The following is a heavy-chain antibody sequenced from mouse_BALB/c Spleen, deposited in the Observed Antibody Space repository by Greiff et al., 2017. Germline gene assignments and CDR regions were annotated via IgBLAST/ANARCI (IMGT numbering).Heavy chain of an antibody. CDR3: ARNWDGFAY. CDR2: IDPANGNT. J-gene: IGHJ3*01. D-gene: IGHD4-1*01. V-gene: IGHV14-3*02. CDR1: GFNIKDTY. Sequence: DVKLVESGAELVKPGASVKLSCTASGFNIKDTYMHWVKQRPEQGLEWIGRIDPANGNTKYDPKFQGKATITADTSSNTAYLQLSSLTSEDTAVYYCARNWDGFAYWGQGTLVTVSA.